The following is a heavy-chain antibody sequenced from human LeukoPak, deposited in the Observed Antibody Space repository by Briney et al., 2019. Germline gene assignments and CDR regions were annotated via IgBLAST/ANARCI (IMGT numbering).Heavy chain of an antibody. CDR1: GFTFSSYA. CDR2: ISYDGSNK. D-gene: IGHD5-12*01. V-gene: IGHV3-30-3*01. CDR3: AREPFNRDYDRYFDY. Sequence: GGSLRLSCAASGFTFSSYAMHWVRQAPGKGLEWVAVISYDGSNKYYADSVKGRFTISRDNSKNTLYLQMNSLRAEDTAVYYCAREPFNRDYDRYFDYWGQGTLVTVSS. J-gene: IGHJ4*02.